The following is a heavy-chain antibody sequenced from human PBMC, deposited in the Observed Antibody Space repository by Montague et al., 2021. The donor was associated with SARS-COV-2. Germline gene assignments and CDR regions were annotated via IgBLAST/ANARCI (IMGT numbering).Heavy chain of an antibody. Sequence: TLSLTCTVSGGSISSGGYYWSWIRQHPGKGLEWIGYIYHTGSTHYNPSLKSRVTISKETSKNHCSLNLSSVTAADSAVYYCARDSGYYDSSGYSYDAFDIWGQGKKVTVSS. V-gene: IGHV4-31*03. CDR1: GGSISSGGYY. CDR2: IYHTGST. J-gene: IGHJ3*02. D-gene: IGHD3-22*01. CDR3: ARDSGYYDSSGYSYDAFDI.